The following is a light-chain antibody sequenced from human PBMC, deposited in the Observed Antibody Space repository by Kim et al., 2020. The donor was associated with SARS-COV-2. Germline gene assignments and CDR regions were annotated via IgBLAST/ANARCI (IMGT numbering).Light chain of an antibody. CDR2: DVT. CDR3: SSYATFNTLL. Sequence: SELTQPASVSGSPGQSMTISCTGTSSDVGGYNYVSWYQQHPGRAPTLIIYDVTKRPSGISNRFSGSKSGNTASLTISGLQAEDEADYYCSSYATFNTLLFGGGTQLTVL. J-gene: IGLJ2*01. CDR1: SSDVGGYNY. V-gene: IGLV2-14*01.